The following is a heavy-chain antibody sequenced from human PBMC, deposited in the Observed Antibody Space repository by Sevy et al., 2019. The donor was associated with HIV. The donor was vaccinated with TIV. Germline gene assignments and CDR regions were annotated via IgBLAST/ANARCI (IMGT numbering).Heavy chain of an antibody. CDR3: AREAPGIAAAGTGDY. J-gene: IGHJ4*02. V-gene: IGHV3-74*01. Sequence: GGSLGLSCAASGFTFSSYWMHWVRQAPGKGLVWVSRINSDGSSTSYADSAKGRFTISRDNAKNTLYLQMNSLRAEDTAVYYCAREAPGIAAAGTGDYWGQGTLVTVSS. D-gene: IGHD6-13*01. CDR2: INSDGSST. CDR1: GFTFSSYW.